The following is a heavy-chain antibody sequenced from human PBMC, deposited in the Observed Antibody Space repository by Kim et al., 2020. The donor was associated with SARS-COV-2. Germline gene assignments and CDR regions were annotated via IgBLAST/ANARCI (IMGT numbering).Heavy chain of an antibody. V-gene: IGHV3-43D*03. CDR3: AKEGVLYYHFYGMDF. CDR1: GFTFNDYA. J-gene: IGHJ6*03. Sequence: GGSLRLSCAASGFTFNDYAIHWVRQAPGKGLEWVARIIWTGRTGSFAYSVRGRFTVSSDNSENSLSLHMHILRPKDTALYYCAKEGVLYYHFYGMDFW. D-gene: IGHD6-6*01. CDR2: IIWTGRTG.